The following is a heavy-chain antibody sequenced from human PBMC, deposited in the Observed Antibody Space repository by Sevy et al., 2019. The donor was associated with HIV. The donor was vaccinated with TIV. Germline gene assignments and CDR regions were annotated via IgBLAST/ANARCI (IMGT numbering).Heavy chain of an antibody. Sequence: GGSLRLSCAASGSTFGSYDMYWVRQTPGKGLEWVALISFYGSNKEYADSVKGRFTISRDNSKNTVYLQMSSLKPEDTAVYYCAKDAFEVRGVLSSRGMPTYYHAMDLWGQGTTVTVSS. CDR2: ISFYGSNK. CDR1: GSTFGSYD. CDR3: AKDAFEVRGVLSSRGMPTYYHAMDL. V-gene: IGHV3-30*18. D-gene: IGHD3-10*01. J-gene: IGHJ6*02.